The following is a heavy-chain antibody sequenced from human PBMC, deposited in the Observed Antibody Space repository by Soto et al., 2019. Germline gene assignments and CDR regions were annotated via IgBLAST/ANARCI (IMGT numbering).Heavy chain of an antibody. Sequence: QVQLQESGPGVVKPSETRSLSCSVSGGSISKFYWSWIRKTAGKGLEWMGRVYATGTTDYNPSLRSRVTMSVDISKKTFSLRLTSVTAADTGVYYCVRDGSKTLRDWFDPWGQGKLVTVSS. V-gene: IGHV4-4*07. CDR3: VRDGSKTLRDWFDP. CDR1: GGSISKFY. J-gene: IGHJ5*02. CDR2: VYATGTT.